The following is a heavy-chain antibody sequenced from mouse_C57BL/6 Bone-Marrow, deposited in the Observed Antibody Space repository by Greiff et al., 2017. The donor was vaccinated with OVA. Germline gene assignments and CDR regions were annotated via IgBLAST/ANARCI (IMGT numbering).Heavy chain of an antibody. CDR2: IFPGSGST. D-gene: IGHD2-3*01. CDR1: GYTFTDYY. CDR3: ARFFSYDGYYYAMDY. Sequence: VQLKESGPELVKPGASVKISCKASGYTFTDYYINWVKQRPGQGLEWIGWIFPGSGSTYYNEKFKGKATLTVDKSSSTAYMLLSSLTSEDSAVYFCARFFSYDGYYYAMDYWGQGTSVTVSS. J-gene: IGHJ4*01. V-gene: IGHV1-75*01.